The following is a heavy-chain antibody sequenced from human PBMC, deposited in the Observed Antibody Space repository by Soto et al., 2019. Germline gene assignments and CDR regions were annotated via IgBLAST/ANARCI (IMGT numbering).Heavy chain of an antibody. V-gene: IGHV1-2*04. D-gene: IGHD3-16*02. J-gene: IGHJ4*02. Sequence: QVQLVQSGAEVKKPGASVKVSCKASGYTFTGNYMHWVRQAPGQGFEWMGWINVNSGGTKYAQKFQGWVTMTRDTSISTAYMELSRLRSDDPAVYYCARGDKLSLYPQLDYCGQGTLVTVSS. CDR3: ARGDKLSLYPQLDY. CDR2: INVNSGGT. CDR1: GYTFTGNY.